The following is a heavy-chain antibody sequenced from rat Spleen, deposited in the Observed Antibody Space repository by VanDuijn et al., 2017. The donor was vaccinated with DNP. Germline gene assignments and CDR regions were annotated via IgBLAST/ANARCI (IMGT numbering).Heavy chain of an antibody. CDR2: ISYGGSNT. J-gene: IGHJ2*01. CDR1: GFTFSDYN. CDR3: AKAGGYSPWYFDY. Sequence: EVQLVESGGGLVQPGRSLKLSCAASGFTFSDYNMAWVRQAPKKGLEWVAAISYGGSNTYYRDSVKGRFTISRDNAKSTLYLQMDSLRSEETATYYCAKAGGYSPWYFDYWGQGVMVTVSS. V-gene: IGHV5-7*01. D-gene: IGHD1-11*01.